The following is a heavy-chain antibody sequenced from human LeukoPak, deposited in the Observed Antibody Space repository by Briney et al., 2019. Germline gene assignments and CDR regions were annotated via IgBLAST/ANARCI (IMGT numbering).Heavy chain of an antibody. D-gene: IGHD6-13*01. CDR1: GFTFSSYW. J-gene: IGHJ4*02. V-gene: IGHV3-7*01. CDR3: ARDPAEAIAAAVIEYYFDY. CDR2: IKQDGSEK. Sequence: PGGSLRLSCAASGFTFSSYWMSWVRQAPGKGLEWVANIKQDGSEKYYVDSVKGRFTISRDNAKNSLYLQMNSLRAEDTAVYYCARDPAEAIAAAVIEYYFDYWGQGTLVTVSS.